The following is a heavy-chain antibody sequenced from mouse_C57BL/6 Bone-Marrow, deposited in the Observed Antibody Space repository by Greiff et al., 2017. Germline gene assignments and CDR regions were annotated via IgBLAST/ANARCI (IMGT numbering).Heavy chain of an antibody. J-gene: IGHJ3*01. CDR2: IRNKANNHAT. Sequence: DVMLVESGGGLVQPGGSMKLSCAASGFTFSDAWMDWVRQSPEKGLEWVAEIRNKANNHATYDAESVKGRFTISRDDSKSSVYLQMSSLRAEDTGIYYCTREGNDYDGFAHWGQGTLVTVSA. CDR3: TREGNDYDGFAH. V-gene: IGHV6-6*01. D-gene: IGHD2-4*01. CDR1: GFTFSDAW.